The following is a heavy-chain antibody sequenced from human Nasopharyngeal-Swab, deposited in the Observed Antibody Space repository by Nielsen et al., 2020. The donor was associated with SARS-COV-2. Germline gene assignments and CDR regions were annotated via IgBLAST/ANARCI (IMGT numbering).Heavy chain of an antibody. V-gene: IGHV3-49*04. D-gene: IGHD3-16*01. CDR1: GFTFGDYA. CDR3: TTDMITFGGVFDY. Sequence: GESLKISCTASGFTFGDYAMSWVRQAPGKGLEWVGFIRSKAYGGTTEYAASVKGRFTISRDDSKSIAYLQMNSLKTEDTAVYYCTTDMITFGGVFDYWGQGTLVTVSS. CDR2: IRSKAYGGTT. J-gene: IGHJ4*02.